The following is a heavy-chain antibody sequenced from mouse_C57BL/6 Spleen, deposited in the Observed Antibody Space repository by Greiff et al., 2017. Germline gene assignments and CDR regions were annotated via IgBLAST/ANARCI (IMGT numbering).Heavy chain of an antibody. CDR1: GYTFTEYT. CDR2: FYPGSGSI. CDR3: ARSPYYYGSVYWYFDV. V-gene: IGHV1-62-2*01. Sequence: VQLQQSGAELVKPGASVKLSCKASGYTFTEYTIHWVKQRSGQGLEWIGWFYPGSGSIKYNEKFKDKATLTADKSSSTVYMELSRLTSEDSAVYFCARSPYYYGSVYWYFDVWGTGTTVTVSS. J-gene: IGHJ1*03. D-gene: IGHD1-1*01.